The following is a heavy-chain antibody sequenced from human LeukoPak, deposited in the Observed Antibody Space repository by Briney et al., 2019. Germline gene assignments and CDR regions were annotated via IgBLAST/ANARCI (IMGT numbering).Heavy chain of an antibody. CDR2: IWYDGSNK. V-gene: IGHV3-33*01. J-gene: IGHJ4*02. CDR1: GFTFSSYG. D-gene: IGHD3-3*01. Sequence: GGSLRLSCAASGFTFSSYGMHWVRQAPGKGLEWVAVIWYDGSNKYYADSVKGRFTISRDNSKNTLYLQMNSLRAEDTAVYYCARGPTIFGVVIGDFDYWGQGTLVTVSS. CDR3: ARGPTIFGVVIGDFDY.